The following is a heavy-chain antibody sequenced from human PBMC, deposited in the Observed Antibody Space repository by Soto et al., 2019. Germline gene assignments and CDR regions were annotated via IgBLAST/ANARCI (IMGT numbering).Heavy chain of an antibody. D-gene: IGHD3-22*01. V-gene: IGHV3-74*01. CDR1: GFTFSSYW. CDR3: AREVVVVTAPAFNI. J-gene: IGHJ3*02. Sequence: GGSLRLSCAASGFTFSSYWMHWVRQAPGKGLVWVSRINSDGSSTSYADSVEGRFTISRDNAKNTLYLQMNSLRAEDTAVYYCAREVVVVTAPAFNIWGQGTMVTVSS. CDR2: INSDGSST.